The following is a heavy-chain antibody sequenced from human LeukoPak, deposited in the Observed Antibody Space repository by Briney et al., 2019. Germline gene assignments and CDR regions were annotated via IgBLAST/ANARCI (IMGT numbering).Heavy chain of an antibody. Sequence: GGSLRLSCSASGFTFSSYAMHWIRQAPGKGLEWVAVISYDGSNKYYADSVKGRFAISRDNSKNTLYLQMNSLRAEDTAVYYCAKGPDLTGLRPLDYWGQGTLVTVSS. D-gene: IGHD5-12*01. CDR1: GFTFSSYA. CDR3: AKGPDLTGLRPLDY. J-gene: IGHJ4*02. V-gene: IGHV3-30*09. CDR2: ISYDGSNK.